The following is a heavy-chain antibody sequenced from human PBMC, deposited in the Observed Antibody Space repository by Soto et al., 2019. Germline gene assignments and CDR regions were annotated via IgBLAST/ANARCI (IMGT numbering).Heavy chain of an antibody. CDR2: SYWDDDK. V-gene: IGHV2-5*02. J-gene: IGHJ4*02. CDR1: GFSLSTSGVG. D-gene: IGHD2-2*01. CDR3: AHRRRCSSTSCYVGYFDY. Sequence: QITLKESGPTLVKPTQTLTLTCTFSGFSLSTSGVGVGWIRQPPGKALEWLALSYWDDDKRYSPSLKSRLTITKDTSKNQVVLTMTNMDPVDTATYYCAHRRRCSSTSCYVGYFDYWGQGTLVTVSS.